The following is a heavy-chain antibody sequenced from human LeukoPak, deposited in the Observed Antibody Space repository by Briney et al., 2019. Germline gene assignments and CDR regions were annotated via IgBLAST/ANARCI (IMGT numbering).Heavy chain of an antibody. CDR2: ISGGATNT. V-gene: IGHV3-23*01. D-gene: IGHD6-13*01. Sequence: PGGSLRLSCAASGFTFSSYAMSWVRQPPGKGLEWVSTISGGATNTYYARSVKGRVTISRDNSKNTLYLQMNSLRAEDTAVYYCAKDVLPAAGYYFDSWGQGTLVTVSS. CDR3: AKDVLPAAGYYFDS. CDR1: GFTFSSYA. J-gene: IGHJ4*02.